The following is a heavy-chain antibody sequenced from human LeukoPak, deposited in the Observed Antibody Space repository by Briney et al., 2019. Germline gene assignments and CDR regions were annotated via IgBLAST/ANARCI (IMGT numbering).Heavy chain of an antibody. Sequence: PGGSLRLSCAASGFTFSSYGMHWVRQAPGKGLEWVAFMRYDGSNKYYADSVKGRFTISRDNSKNTLYLQMNSLRAEDTAVYYCAKEHYVFGGKSLWGQGTLVTVSS. V-gene: IGHV3-30*02. CDR2: MRYDGSNK. J-gene: IGHJ4*02. CDR3: AKEHYVFGGKSL. CDR1: GFTFSSYG. D-gene: IGHD3-10*02.